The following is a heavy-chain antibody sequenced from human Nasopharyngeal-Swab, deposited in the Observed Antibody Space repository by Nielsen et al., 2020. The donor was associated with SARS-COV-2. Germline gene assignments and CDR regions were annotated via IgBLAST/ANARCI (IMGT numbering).Heavy chain of an antibody. D-gene: IGHD3-10*01. CDR1: GFTFSSYS. V-gene: IGHV3-21*01. CDR3: ARVTGTPEYFQH. CDR2: ISSSSSYI. Sequence: GESLKISCAASGFTFSSYSMNWVRQAPGKGLEWVSSISSSSSYIYYADSVKGQFTISRDNAKNSLYLQMNSLRAEDTAVYYCARVTGTPEYFQHWGQGTLVTVSS. J-gene: IGHJ1*01.